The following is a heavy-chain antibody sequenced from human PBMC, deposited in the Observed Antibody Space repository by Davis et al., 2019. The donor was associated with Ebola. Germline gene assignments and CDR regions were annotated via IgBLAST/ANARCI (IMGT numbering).Heavy chain of an antibody. CDR1: GGSISSSNW. Sequence: MPSQTLSLTCAVSGGSISSSNWWSWVRQPPGKGLEWLGEIYHSGSTNYNPSLKSRVPISVDTSKNQFSLKLSSVTAADTAVYYCARDGSGTGYYYYYGMDVWGQGTTVTVSS. V-gene: IGHV4-4*02. J-gene: IGHJ6*02. D-gene: IGHD3-10*01. CDR3: ARDGSGTGYYYYYGMDV. CDR2: IYHSGST.